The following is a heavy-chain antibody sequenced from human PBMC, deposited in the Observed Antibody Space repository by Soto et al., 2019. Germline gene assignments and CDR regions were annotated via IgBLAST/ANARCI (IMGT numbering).Heavy chain of an antibody. CDR1: GFSLTTSGVG. CDR3: AHRVLRTVFGLVTTTAIYFDF. CDR2: IYWDDDK. Sequence: QITLKESGPTVVKPTETLTLTCTFSGFSLTTSGVGVGWVRQSPGKAPEWLALIYWDDDKRYSTSLKSRLTTTKDTSKNQVVLTMANVDPADTATSYCAHRVLRTVFGLVTTTAIYFDFWGQGTPVVVSS. J-gene: IGHJ4*02. V-gene: IGHV2-5*02. D-gene: IGHD3-3*01.